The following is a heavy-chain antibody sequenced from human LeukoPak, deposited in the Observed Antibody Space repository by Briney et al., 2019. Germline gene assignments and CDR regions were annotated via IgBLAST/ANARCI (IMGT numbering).Heavy chain of an antibody. CDR1: GYPFTTYE. Sequence: ASVKVSCKTSGYPFTTYEINWVRQAAGQGLEWMGWVHPNTGNTAYAQRFQGRVTMTRDTSISTAYMELSSLTSNDTAVYFCARGPRNDPWGQGTLATVSS. V-gene: IGHV1-8*01. D-gene: IGHD1-14*01. CDR3: ARGPRNDP. J-gene: IGHJ5*02. CDR2: VHPNTGNT.